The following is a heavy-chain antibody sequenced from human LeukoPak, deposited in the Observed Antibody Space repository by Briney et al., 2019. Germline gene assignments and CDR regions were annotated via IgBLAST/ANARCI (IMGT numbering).Heavy chain of an antibody. Sequence: ASVKVSCKASGGTFSSYAISWVRQAPGQGLEWMGRIIPTFGTANYAQKFQGRVTITTDESTSTAYMELSSLRSEDTAVYYCARDLRPYYDGSGSYFWGQGTLVTVSS. CDR2: IIPTFGTA. CDR1: GGTFSSYA. D-gene: IGHD3-10*01. CDR3: ARDLRPYYDGSGSYF. J-gene: IGHJ4*02. V-gene: IGHV1-69*05.